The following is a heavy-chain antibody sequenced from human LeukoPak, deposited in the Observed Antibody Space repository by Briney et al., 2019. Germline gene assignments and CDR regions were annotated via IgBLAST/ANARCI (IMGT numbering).Heavy chain of an antibody. CDR2: ISYDGSNK. CDR3: ARDPRQQLVLDY. V-gene: IGHV3-30*04. D-gene: IGHD6-13*01. J-gene: IGHJ4*02. CDR1: GFTFSSYA. Sequence: GRCLRLSCAASGFTFSSYAMHWVRQAPGKGLEWVAVISYDGSNKYYADSVKGRFTISRDNSKNTLYLQMNSLRAEDTAVYYCARDPRQQLVLDYWGQGTLVTVSS.